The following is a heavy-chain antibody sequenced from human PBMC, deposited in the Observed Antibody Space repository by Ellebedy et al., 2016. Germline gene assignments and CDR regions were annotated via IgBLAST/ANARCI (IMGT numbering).Heavy chain of an antibody. D-gene: IGHD1-1*01. CDR3: ARIPLERRNDAFDI. V-gene: IGHV2-26*01. CDR2: IFSNDEK. Sequence: SGPTLVXPTETLTLTCTVSGFSLSNARMGVSWIRQPPGKALEWLAHIFSNDEKSYSTSLKSRLTISKDTSKSQVVLTMTNMDPVDTATYYCARIPLERRNDAFDIWGQGTMVTVSS. J-gene: IGHJ3*02. CDR1: GFSLSNARMG.